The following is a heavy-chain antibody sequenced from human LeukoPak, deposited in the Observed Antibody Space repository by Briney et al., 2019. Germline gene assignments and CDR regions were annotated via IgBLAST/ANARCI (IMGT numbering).Heavy chain of an antibody. CDR2: IYTSGST. Sequence: SQTLSLTCTVSGGSISSGSYYWSWIRQPAGKGLEWIGRIYTSGSTNYNPSLKSRVTISVDTSKNQFSLKLSSVTAADTAVYYCARDRGEYSYAYDYWGQGTLVTVSS. CDR3: ARDRGEYSYAYDY. CDR1: GGSISSGSYY. J-gene: IGHJ4*02. D-gene: IGHD5-18*01. V-gene: IGHV4-61*02.